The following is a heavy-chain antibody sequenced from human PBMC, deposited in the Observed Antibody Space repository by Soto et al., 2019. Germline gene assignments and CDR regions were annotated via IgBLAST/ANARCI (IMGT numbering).Heavy chain of an antibody. CDR2: TYFRSKWYN. D-gene: IGHD5-12*01. V-gene: IGHV6-1*01. CDR3: AKGDNLGPKTGYAFDP. Sequence: SQTLSLTCAISGDSVSSNTASWNWIRQSPSRGLEWLGRTYFRSKWYNDYAVSVKSRIIINPDTSNNQYSLQLNSVTPEDTAVYFCAKGDNLGPKTGYAFDPWGQGSMVTVSS. CDR1: GDSVSSNTAS. J-gene: IGHJ5*02.